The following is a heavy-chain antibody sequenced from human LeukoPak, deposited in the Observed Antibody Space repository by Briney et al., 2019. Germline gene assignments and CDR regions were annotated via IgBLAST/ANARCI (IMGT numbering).Heavy chain of an antibody. CDR2: INPNSGET. D-gene: IGHD4-11*01. CDR1: GYTFTDYY. J-gene: IGHJ4*02. Sequence: ASVKVSCKTSGYTFTDYYIHWVRQAAGQGLEWMGWINPNSGETNSAQKFQGRVTMTGDTSISTAYMELRRVTSDDTAVYYCARGRDYSNTERGFDYWGQGTLVTVSS. CDR3: ARGRDYSNTERGFDY. V-gene: IGHV1-2*02.